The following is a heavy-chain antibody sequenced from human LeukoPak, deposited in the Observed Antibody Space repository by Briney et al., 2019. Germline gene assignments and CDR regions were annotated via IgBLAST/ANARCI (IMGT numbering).Heavy chain of an antibody. D-gene: IGHD3-3*01. CDR1: GGTFSSYA. Sequence: SVKVSCKASGGTFSSYAINWVRQAPGQGLEWMGGIIPIFGTTNYAQRFQGRVTITADESTSTAYMELSSLRSEDTAVYYCALNHYDFWSGHSGPWGQGTLVTVSS. J-gene: IGHJ5*02. V-gene: IGHV1-69*13. CDR3: ALNHYDFWSGHSGP. CDR2: IIPIFGTT.